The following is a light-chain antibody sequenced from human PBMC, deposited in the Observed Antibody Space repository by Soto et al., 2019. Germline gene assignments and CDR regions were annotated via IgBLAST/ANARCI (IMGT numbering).Light chain of an antibody. J-gene: IGKJ2*01. CDR3: QQYDNHPYT. CDR2: DAS. CDR1: QDISNY. V-gene: IGKV1-33*01. Sequence: DIQMTQSPSSLSASVGDRVTITCQASQDISNYLNWYQQKPEKAPKLLIYDASNLETGVPSRFSGSGSGTDFTFTISSLQPEDIATYYCQQYDNHPYTFGQGTKLEIK.